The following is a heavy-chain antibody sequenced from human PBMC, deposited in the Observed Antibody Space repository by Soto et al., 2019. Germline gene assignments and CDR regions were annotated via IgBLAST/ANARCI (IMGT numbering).Heavy chain of an antibody. D-gene: IGHD1-1*01. CDR1: GNYISSGDYH. Sequence: QVQLQESGSGLVKPSQTLSLTCAVSGNYISSGDYHWRWIRQPPGKVLEWIGYIYHSGITYYNPSLLTRVTISVDTSTNQFSLRLSSLTAADTAVYYCASLEAYNAFDYWGQGTLVTVSS. V-gene: IGHV4-30-2*01. CDR2: IYHSGIT. CDR3: ASLEAYNAFDY. J-gene: IGHJ4*02.